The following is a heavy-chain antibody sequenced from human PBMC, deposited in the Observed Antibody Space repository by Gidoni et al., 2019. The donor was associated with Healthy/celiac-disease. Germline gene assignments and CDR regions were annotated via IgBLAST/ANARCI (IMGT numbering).Heavy chain of an antibody. CDR1: GFPFDDYA. CDR2: ISWNSGSI. Sequence: EVQLVESGGGLVQPGRSLRVSCAASGFPFDDYAMHWVRQAPGKGLEWVSGISWNSGSIGYADSVKGRFTISRDNAKNSLYLQMNSLRAEDTALYYCAKDIGGVPAAMDYWGQGTLVTVSS. D-gene: IGHD2-2*01. CDR3: AKDIGGVPAAMDY. J-gene: IGHJ4*02. V-gene: IGHV3-9*01.